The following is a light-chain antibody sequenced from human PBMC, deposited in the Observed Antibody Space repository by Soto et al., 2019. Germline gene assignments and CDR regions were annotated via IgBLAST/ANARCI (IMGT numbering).Light chain of an antibody. CDR1: QSVSSSY. J-gene: IGKJ5*01. V-gene: IGKV3-20*01. Sequence: EIVWTQSPGTLSLSPGERATLSCRASQSVSSSYLAWYQQKPGQAPRLLIYGASSRATGIPDRFSGSGSGTDFTLTISSLEPEDFAVYYCQQYGSSPLTFGQGTRLEIK. CDR2: GAS. CDR3: QQYGSSPLT.